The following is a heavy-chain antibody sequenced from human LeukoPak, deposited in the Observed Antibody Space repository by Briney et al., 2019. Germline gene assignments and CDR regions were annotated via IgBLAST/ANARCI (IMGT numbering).Heavy chain of an antibody. CDR1: GYDFTSYA. V-gene: IGHV1-3*01. CDR3: ARAPLTTYPR. D-gene: IGHD2/OR15-2a*01. J-gene: IGHJ4*02. CDR2: INVVNGNT. Sequence: VASVKVSCKTSGYDFTSYAMHWVRQAPGQRLEWMGWINVVNGNTKLSQKFQERVIITSDTSASTTYMEMSSLRFDDTAMYYCARAPLTTYPRWGQGTPVTVSS.